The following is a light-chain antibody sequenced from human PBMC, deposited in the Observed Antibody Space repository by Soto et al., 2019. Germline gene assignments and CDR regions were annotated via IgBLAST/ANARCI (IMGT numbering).Light chain of an antibody. CDR2: DAS. CDR1: QSISSW. J-gene: IGKJ4*01. Sequence: DIPMTQSPSTLSASVGDRVTITCRASQSISSWLAWYQQRPGRAPEVLIYDASSLESGVPSRFSGRGSGTEFTLTISSLQPDDFATYYCQQYNSYPVTFGGGTKVEIK. CDR3: QQYNSYPVT. V-gene: IGKV1-5*01.